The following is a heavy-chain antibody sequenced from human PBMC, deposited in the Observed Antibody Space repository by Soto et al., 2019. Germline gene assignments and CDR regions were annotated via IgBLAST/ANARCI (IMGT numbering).Heavy chain of an antibody. CDR1: GLTFSGDS. CDR3: ARDGSSRPTEY. J-gene: IGHJ4*02. CDR2: ISGSGST. Sequence: GGSLRLSCVASGLTFSGDSINWVRQAPGKGLEWVSYISGSGSTYYADSVKGRFTISRDISKNTVYLQMNSLRAEDTAVYYCARDGSSRPTEYWGQGTLVTVSS. D-gene: IGHD3-10*01. V-gene: IGHV3-48*01.